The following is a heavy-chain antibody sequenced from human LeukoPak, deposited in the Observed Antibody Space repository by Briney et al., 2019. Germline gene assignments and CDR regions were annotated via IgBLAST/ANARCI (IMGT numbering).Heavy chain of an antibody. CDR2: IYYSGST. V-gene: IGHV4-59*01. J-gene: IGHJ4*02. Sequence: SETLSLTCTVSGGSISSYYWSWIRQPPGRGLEWIGYIYYSGSTNYNPSLKSRVTISVDTSKNQFSLKLSSVTAADTAVYYCARANSGYDTYFDYWGQGTLVTVSS. CDR3: ARANSGYDTYFDY. D-gene: IGHD5-12*01. CDR1: GGSISSYY.